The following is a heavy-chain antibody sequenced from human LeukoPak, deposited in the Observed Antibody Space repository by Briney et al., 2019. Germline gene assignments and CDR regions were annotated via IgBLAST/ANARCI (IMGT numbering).Heavy chain of an antibody. D-gene: IGHD3-3*01. CDR2: IYHSGST. CDR1: GYSISSGYY. J-gene: IGHJ4*02. V-gene: IGHV4-38-2*01. CDR3: ASTVFGVVAFDY. Sequence: PSETLSLTCAVSGYSISSGYYWGWIRQPPGKGLEWIGSIYHSGSTYYNPSLKSRVTISVDTSKNQFSPKLSSVTAADTAVYYCASTVFGVVAFDYWGQGTLVTVSS.